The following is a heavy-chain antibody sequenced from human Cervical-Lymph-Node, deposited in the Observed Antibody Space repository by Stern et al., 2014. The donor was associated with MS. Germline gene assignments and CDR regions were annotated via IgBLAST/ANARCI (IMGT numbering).Heavy chain of an antibody. CDR2: IYYRGNT. CDR1: GVSISSSNYY. Sequence: QLQLQESGPGLVKPSETLSLTCTVSGVSISSSNYYWGWIRQPPGKGLEWIGSIYYRGNTYYNPSLKSRVTISLDTSKNHFSLTLSSGTAADTAVYYCARQSWSNGGSNSDNHGKFGSWGQGILVTVSS. J-gene: IGHJ4*02. D-gene: IGHD2-8*01. V-gene: IGHV4-39*01. CDR3: ARQSWSNGGSNSDNHGKFGS.